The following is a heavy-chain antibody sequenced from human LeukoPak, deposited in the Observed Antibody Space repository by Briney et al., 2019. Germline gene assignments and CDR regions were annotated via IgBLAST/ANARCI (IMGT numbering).Heavy chain of an antibody. Sequence: GGSLRLSCAASGFTFSSYAMHWVRQAPGKGLEWVAVISYDGSNKYYADSVKGRFTISRDNSKNTLYLQMNSLRAEDTAVYYCARMRGRERMVAFDYWGQGTLVTVSS. CDR1: GFTFSSYA. V-gene: IGHV3-30-3*01. CDR2: ISYDGSNK. D-gene: IGHD2-8*01. CDR3: ARMRGRERMVAFDY. J-gene: IGHJ4*02.